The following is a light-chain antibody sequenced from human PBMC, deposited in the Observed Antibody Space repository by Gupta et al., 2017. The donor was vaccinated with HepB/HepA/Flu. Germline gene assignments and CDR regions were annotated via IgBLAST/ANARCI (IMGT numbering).Light chain of an antibody. CDR2: DTD. CDR3: GTWDNGLSAGV. Sequence: QSVLTQPPSVSAAPGQKVTISCSGGRSNIGNNDIAWYQQFPGTAPKLLIYDTDKRPSGIPDRFSASKSGTSATLVITGLQTGDEADYYCGTWDNGLSAGVFGGGTRLTVL. V-gene: IGLV1-51*01. CDR1: RSNIGNND. J-gene: IGLJ2*01.